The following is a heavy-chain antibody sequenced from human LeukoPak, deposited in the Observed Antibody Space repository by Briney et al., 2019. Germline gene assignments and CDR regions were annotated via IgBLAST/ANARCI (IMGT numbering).Heavy chain of an antibody. CDR1: GFTFTSYA. D-gene: IGHD4-23*01. CDR3: ARNLGGGKGYSDR. CDR2: ISASGSNT. Sequence: PGGSLRLSCAASGFTFTSYAMSWVRQAPGKGLEWVSGISASGSNTYYADSVKGRFTISRDNSKSMLYVQMDSLRDEDTATYYCARNLGGGKGYSDRWGQGTLVIVSS. V-gene: IGHV3-23*01. J-gene: IGHJ4*02.